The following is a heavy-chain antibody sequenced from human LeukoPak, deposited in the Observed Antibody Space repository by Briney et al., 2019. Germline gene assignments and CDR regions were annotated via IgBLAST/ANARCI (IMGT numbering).Heavy chain of an antibody. V-gene: IGHV4-39*07. CDR1: DGSLSSSFYY. CDR3: ARAYDFYYYMDV. CDR2: IYYPGNS. J-gene: IGHJ6*03. Sequence: PSETLSLTCTVSDGSLSSSFYYWAWIRQPPGRGLEWIGSIYYPGNSYYNPSLGNRVSISLDTSKRRFSLRLNSETAADTAVYYCARAYDFYYYMDVWGTGTTVTVSS.